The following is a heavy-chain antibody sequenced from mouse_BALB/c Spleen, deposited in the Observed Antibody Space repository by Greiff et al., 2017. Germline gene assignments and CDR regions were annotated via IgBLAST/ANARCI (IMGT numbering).Heavy chain of an antibody. CDR2: IDPENGDT. CDR3: KVPLWKYDYDD. Sequence: EVQLQQSGAELVRSGASVKLSCTASGFNIKDYYMHWVKQRPEQGLEWIGWIDPENGDTEYAPKFQGKATMTADTSSNTAYLQLSSLTSEDTAVYYCKVPLWKYDYDDWGQGTTLTVSS. V-gene: IGHV14-4*02. CDR1: GFNIKDYY. D-gene: IGHD2-4*01. J-gene: IGHJ2*01.